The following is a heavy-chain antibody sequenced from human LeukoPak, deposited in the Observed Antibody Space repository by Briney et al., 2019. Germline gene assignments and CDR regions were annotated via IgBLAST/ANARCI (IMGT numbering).Heavy chain of an antibody. CDR3: ARGGGIVGADRKPGGNQNFDY. D-gene: IGHD1-26*01. J-gene: IGHJ4*02. Sequence: SQTLSLTCAISGDSVSSNSAAWNWIRQSPARGLEWLGGTYYRSKWYNDYAVSVKSRITINPDTSKNQFSLKLSSVTAADTAVYYCARGGGIVGADRKPGGNQNFDYWGQGTLVTVSS. V-gene: IGHV6-1*01. CDR1: GDSVSSNSAA. CDR2: TYYRSKWYN.